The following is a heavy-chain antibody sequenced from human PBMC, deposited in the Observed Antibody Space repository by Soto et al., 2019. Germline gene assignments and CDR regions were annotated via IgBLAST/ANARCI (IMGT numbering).Heavy chain of an antibody. J-gene: IGHJ6*02. CDR3: AREFSGTYDCKYDIDV. CDR1: GDSVTSINYY. CDR2: INYNENT. V-gene: IGHV4-61*01. D-gene: IGHD2-21*02. Sequence: SDTLSLTCTVSGDSVTSINYYWSWIRQSPGKRLDWIGFINYNENTNYNPSLRSRVTISLNTSKNQFSLTLRYVTAADTARYCCAREFSGTYDCKYDIDVWGEGTAVTV.